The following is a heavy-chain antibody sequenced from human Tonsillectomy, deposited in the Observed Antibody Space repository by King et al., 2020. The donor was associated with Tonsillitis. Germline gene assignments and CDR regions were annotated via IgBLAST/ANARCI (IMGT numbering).Heavy chain of an antibody. CDR3: AKDPNWDYAY. V-gene: IGHV3-23*04. J-gene: IGHJ4*02. Sequence: VQLVESGGGLAQPGGSLSLACAASGFSFNTYSMAWVRQAPGKGLEWVSGIGRSSDDTYYADSVRGRFTISRDNSKNTLYLQMNSLRVEDTAIYYCAKDPNWDYAYWGQGTLVTVSS. D-gene: IGHD3-16*01. CDR1: GFSFNTYS. CDR2: IGRSSDDT.